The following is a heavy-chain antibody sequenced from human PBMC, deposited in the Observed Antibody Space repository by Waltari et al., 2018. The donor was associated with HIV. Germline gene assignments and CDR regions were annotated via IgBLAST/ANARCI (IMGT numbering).Heavy chain of an antibody. CDR1: GFTFGTYS. V-gene: IGHV3-48*01. CDR3: ARDADHSEQHYFDV. D-gene: IGHD1-1*01. Sequence: VQLGESGGGWVQPGGSLGLSCAASGFTFGTYSMNWVRQAPGRGLEWVSYISSGGSVVYYADSVKGRFTISRDNAKNSLYLEMNSLTVDDTALYFCARDADHSEQHYFDVWGQGTPVTVSP. CDR2: ISSGGSVV. J-gene: IGHJ4*02.